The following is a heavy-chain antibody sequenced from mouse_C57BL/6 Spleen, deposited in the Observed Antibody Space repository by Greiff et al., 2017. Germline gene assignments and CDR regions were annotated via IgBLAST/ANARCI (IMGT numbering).Heavy chain of an antibody. D-gene: IGHD2-3*01. J-gene: IGHJ1*03. CDR3: ARPDGYYLNWYFDV. V-gene: IGHV5-6*01. Sequence: EVKLMESGGDLVKPGGSLKLSCAASGFTFSSYGMSWVRQTPDQRLEWVATISSGGSYTYYPDSVKGRFTISRDNAKNTLYLQMSSLKSEDTAMYYCARPDGYYLNWYFDVWGTGTTVTVSS. CDR1: GFTFSSYG. CDR2: ISSGGSYT.